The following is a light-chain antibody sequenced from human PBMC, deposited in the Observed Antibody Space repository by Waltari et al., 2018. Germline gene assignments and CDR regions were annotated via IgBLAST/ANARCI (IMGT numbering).Light chain of an antibody. CDR3: SSYTSSGVV. V-gene: IGLV2-14*01. CDR2: DVY. J-gene: IGLJ2*01. Sequence: QSALTQPASVSGSPGQAIIISCTGTGSDVGGYDYVSWYQQYPGKAPRLIIYDVYNRPSCVSNRFSCSKSDNTASLTISGLQAEDESVYYCSSYTSSGVVFGGGTKLTVL. CDR1: GSDVGGYDY.